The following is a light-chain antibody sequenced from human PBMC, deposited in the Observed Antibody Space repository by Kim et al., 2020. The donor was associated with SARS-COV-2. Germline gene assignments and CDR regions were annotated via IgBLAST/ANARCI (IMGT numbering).Light chain of an antibody. CDR1: SSNIGAGYD. Sequence: PGQRVTISCTRSSSNIGAGYDVHWYQQLPGTAPKLLIYGNSNRPSGVPDRFSGSKSGTSASLAITGLQAEDEADYYCQSYDSSLNVFGGGTQLTVL. J-gene: IGLJ2*01. V-gene: IGLV1-40*01. CDR2: GNS. CDR3: QSYDSSLNV.